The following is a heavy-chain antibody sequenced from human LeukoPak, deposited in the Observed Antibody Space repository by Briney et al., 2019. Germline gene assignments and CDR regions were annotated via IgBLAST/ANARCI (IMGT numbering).Heavy chain of an antibody. V-gene: IGHV4-59*01. CDR2: IYYSGST. D-gene: IGHD1-7*01. CDR1: GGSITSYY. CDR3: ARDNWNYGSSMDV. J-gene: IGHJ6*02. Sequence: SETLSLTCAVSGGSITSYYWSWIRQPPGKGLEWIGYIYYSGSTNYNPSLKSRVTISVDTSKNQFSLKLSSVTAADTAVYYCARDNWNYGSSMDVWGQGTTVTVSS.